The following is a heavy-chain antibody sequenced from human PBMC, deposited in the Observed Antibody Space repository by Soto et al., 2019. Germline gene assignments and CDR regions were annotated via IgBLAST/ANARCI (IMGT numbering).Heavy chain of an antibody. V-gene: IGHV3-49*04. Sequence: LSRSCTASALTFLDYAMSWVRQAPGKGLEWVGFIRSKAYGGTTEYAASVKGRFTISRDASKSIAYLQMNSLKTEDTALYYCLGGYSLFDYWGHGTLVTVYS. CDR2: IRSKAYGGTT. J-gene: IGHJ4*01. CDR1: ALTFLDYA. CDR3: LGGYSLFDY. D-gene: IGHD5-18*01.